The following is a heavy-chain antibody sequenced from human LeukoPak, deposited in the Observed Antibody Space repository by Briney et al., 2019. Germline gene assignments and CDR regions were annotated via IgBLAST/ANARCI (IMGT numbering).Heavy chain of an antibody. Sequence: QPGGSLRLSCAASGFTVSSNYMSWVRQAPGRGLEWVSVIYSGGSTYYADSVKGRFTISRDNSKNTLYLQMNSLRAEDTAVYYCARDVMVRGVIPDYYYYYGMDVWGQGTTVTVSS. CDR1: GFTVSSNY. V-gene: IGHV3-66*01. J-gene: IGHJ6*02. CDR3: ARDVMVRGVIPDYYYYYGMDV. D-gene: IGHD3-10*01. CDR2: IYSGGST.